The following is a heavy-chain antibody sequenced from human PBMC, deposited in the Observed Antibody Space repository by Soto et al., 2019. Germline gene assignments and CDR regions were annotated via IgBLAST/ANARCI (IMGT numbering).Heavy chain of an antibody. Sequence: SETLSLTCTVSGGSIRSSSYYRGWIRQPPGKGLEWIGSIYYSGSTYYNPSLKSRATISVDTSKNQFSMKLSSVTAADTAVYYCARLYRPAYYDSSGYYLGIDYWGQGTLVTVSS. CDR1: GGSIRSSSYY. V-gene: IGHV4-39*01. CDR3: ARLYRPAYYDSSGYYLGIDY. D-gene: IGHD3-22*01. CDR2: IYYSGST. J-gene: IGHJ4*02.